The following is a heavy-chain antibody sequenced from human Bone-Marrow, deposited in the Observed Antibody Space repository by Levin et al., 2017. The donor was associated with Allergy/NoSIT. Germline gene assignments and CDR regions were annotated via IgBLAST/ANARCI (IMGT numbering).Heavy chain of an antibody. J-gene: IGHJ4*02. CDR2: IYHTGSS. CDR3: ARGRLARRPFFDS. CDR1: GGSFTSYY. D-gene: IGHD6-19*01. Sequence: ASETLSLTCAVYGGSFTSYYWTWLRQPPGKGLEWVGEIYHTGSSTYNVSLESRVTISVDTSKNQFSLDLTSVTAADTAVYYCARGRLARRPFFDSWGQGSLVTVTS. V-gene: IGHV4-34*01.